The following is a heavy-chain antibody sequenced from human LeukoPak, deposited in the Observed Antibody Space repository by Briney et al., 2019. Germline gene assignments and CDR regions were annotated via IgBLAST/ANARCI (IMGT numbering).Heavy chain of an antibody. CDR3: ARVLQQLVRPSYLDY. CDR1: GYTFTGYY. V-gene: IGHV1-2*02. J-gene: IGHJ4*02. CDR2: INPNSGGT. D-gene: IGHD6-13*01. Sequence: ASVKVSCKASGYTFTGYYMHWVRQAPGQGLEWMGWINPNSGGTSYAQKFQARVTMTRDTSISTAYMELSRLRSDDTAVYYCARVLQQLVRPSYLDYWGQGTLVTVSS.